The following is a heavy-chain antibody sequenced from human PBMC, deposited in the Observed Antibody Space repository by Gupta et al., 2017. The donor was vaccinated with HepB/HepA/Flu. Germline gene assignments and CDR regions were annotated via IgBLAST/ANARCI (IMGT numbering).Heavy chain of an antibody. CDR1: GGSISSSSYY. CDR3: ASESPDYSWFDP. CDR2: IYYSGST. J-gene: IGHJ5*02. Sequence: QLQLQESGPGLVKPSETLSLTCTVSGGSISSSSYYWGWIRQPPGKGLEWIGSIYYSGSTYYNPSLKSRVTISVDTSKNQFSLKLSSVTAADTAVYYCASESPDYSWFDPWGQGTLVTVSS. D-gene: IGHD4/OR15-4a*01. V-gene: IGHV4-39*01.